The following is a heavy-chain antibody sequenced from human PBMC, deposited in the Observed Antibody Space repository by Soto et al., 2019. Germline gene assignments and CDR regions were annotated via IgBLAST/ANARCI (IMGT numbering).Heavy chain of an antibody. CDR2: IWYDGSNK. D-gene: IGHD2-2*01. CDR3: ARDRPAMGFFDY. CDR1: GFTFSSYG. J-gene: IGHJ4*02. Sequence: GGSLRLSCAASGFTFSSYGMHWVRQAPGKGLEWVAVIWYDGSNKYYADSVKGRFTISRDNSKNTLYLQMNSLRAEDTAVYYCARDRPAMGFFDYWGQGTLVTVSS. V-gene: IGHV3-33*01.